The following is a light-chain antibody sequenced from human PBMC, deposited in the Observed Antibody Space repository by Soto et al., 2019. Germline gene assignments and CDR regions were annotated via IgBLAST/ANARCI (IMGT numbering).Light chain of an antibody. CDR3: QQFHNFPLT. J-gene: IGKJ3*01. V-gene: IGKV1-33*01. Sequence: DIQMTQSSSSLYASIGDRVIITCQASQDVSNHLNWYQQKSGSAPKLLIYEASNLETGVPSRFSGSGSGTDFSLTIAGLQPEDIATYFCQQFHNFPLTFGPGTKVDFK. CDR1: QDVSNH. CDR2: EAS.